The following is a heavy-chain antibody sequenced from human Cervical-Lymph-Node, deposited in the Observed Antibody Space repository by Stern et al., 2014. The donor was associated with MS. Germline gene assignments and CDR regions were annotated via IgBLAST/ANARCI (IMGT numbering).Heavy chain of an antibody. Sequence: EVQLVESGGGQVPPGGSLTLSCAASGFKFSAYVMSWVRQAPGKGLQWVASISTSGGSSYYADSAKGRFAISRDNSRNTLYLHLNSLEAGDTAVYYCAKDVWYYLDSVADQWGQGTLVIVSS. V-gene: IGHV3-23*04. CDR1: GFKFSAYV. CDR2: ISTSGGSS. D-gene: IGHD3-16*01. J-gene: IGHJ4*02. CDR3: AKDVWYYLDSVADQ.